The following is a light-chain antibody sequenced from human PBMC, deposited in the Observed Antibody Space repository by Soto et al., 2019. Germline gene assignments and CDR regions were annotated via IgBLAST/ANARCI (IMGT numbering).Light chain of an antibody. J-gene: IGLJ2*01. V-gene: IGLV2-8*01. Sequence: QSALTQPPSASGSPGQSVTISCTGNSSDVGNYNYVSWYQQHPGKAPKLMIYEVTKRTSGVPDRFSGSKSGNTASLTVSGLQAEDEAEYYCTSYAAGKNVVFGGGTKLTVL. CDR2: EVT. CDR3: TSYAAGKNVV. CDR1: SSDVGNYNY.